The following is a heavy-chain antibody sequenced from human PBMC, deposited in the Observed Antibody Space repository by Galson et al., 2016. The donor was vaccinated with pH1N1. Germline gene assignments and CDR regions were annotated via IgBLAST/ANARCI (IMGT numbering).Heavy chain of an antibody. Sequence: SLRLSCAASGFTFGAHTMSWVRQAPGQGLEWVGSIGDAIVYADSVRGRFTISRDNAKSPLYLQMNSLSAEDTSIYYGTSDVPFTSFDYWGQGTLVTVSS. V-gene: IGHV3-21*06. CDR1: GFTFGAHT. CDR3: TSDVPFTSFDY. J-gene: IGHJ4*02. D-gene: IGHD3-3*02. CDR2: IGDAI.